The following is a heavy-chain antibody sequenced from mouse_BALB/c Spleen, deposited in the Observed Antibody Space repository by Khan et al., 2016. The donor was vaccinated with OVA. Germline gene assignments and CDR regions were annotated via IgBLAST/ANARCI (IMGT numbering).Heavy chain of an antibody. D-gene: IGHD1-1*01. CDR2: TNPTNGRT. J-gene: IGHJ2*01. CDR3: ERIKKIGATYFDY. Sequence: QVQLQQPGAELVKAGASVKMSCKASGYTFTSYWMHWVKQRLGQGLEWFAETNPTNGRTYYNEKFKSKATLTVDKSSSPAYMLLSGPTFEDSAVYYWERIKKIGATYFDYWGQGTTLTVSS. V-gene: IGHV1S81*02. CDR1: GYTFTSYW.